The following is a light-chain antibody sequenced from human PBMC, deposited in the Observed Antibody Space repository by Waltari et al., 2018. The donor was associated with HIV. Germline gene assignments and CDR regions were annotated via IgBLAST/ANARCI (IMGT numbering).Light chain of an antibody. CDR1: QAIDTD. CDR3: LQHNTFPT. J-gene: IGKJ4*01. CDR2: GAS. Sequence: DIQMTQSPSSLPASVGDRVTITCRASQAIDTDLGWYQQKPGKPPKRLISGASTLQSGVPSRFSGSGSGTYFTLTITSLQPEDFATYYCLQHNTFPTFGGGTKVEI. V-gene: IGKV1-17*01.